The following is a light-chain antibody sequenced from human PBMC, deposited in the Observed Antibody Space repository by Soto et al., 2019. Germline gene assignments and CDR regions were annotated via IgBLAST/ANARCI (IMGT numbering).Light chain of an antibody. CDR2: DAS. CDR3: QQYQRYWT. CDR1: QGITGW. V-gene: IGKV1-5*01. J-gene: IGKJ1*01. Sequence: DIQLTQSPSTLSASVGDRVTITCRASQGITGWLAWYQQKPGKAPKLLIFDASTLESGVPPRFTASGSGTEFTLSISNLQPDDFATYYCQQYQRYWTFGHGTKVEVK.